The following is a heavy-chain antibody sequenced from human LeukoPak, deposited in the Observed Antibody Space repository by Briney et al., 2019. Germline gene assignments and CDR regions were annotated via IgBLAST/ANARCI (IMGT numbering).Heavy chain of an antibody. D-gene: IGHD3-10*01. J-gene: IGHJ6*04. CDR3: ARGSGIRNNYGMDV. Sequence: GGSLRLSCVASGFIFTNYEMNWVRQAPGKGLEWLSYISTGGTIRYHADSVEGRLTISRDNAKKSIYLQRNSLRAEDTATYFCARGSGIRNNYGMDVWGKGTTVIVSS. V-gene: IGHV3-48*03. CDR2: ISTGGTIR. CDR1: GFIFTNYE.